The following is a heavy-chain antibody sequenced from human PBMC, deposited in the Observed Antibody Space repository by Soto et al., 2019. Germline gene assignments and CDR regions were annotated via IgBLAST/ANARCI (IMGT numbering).Heavy chain of an antibody. J-gene: IGHJ6*02. V-gene: IGHV1-3*01. D-gene: IGHD1-1*01. Sequence: QAQLVQSGAEVMKPGDSVTISCEASGLNLESYSVHWVRQAPGQRLEWMGQINGDTGRTKYSPKFQGRVTMTRDKSAKTANLELRSLRSEDSGVYCCARGSGTSKYFSYSLDVWGQGTTVSVSS. CDR2: INGDTGRT. CDR1: GLNLESYS. CDR3: ARGSGTSKYFSYSLDV.